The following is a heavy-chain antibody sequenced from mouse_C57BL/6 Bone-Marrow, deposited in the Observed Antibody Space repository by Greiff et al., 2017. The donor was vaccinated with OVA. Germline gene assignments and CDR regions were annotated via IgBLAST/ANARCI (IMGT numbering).Heavy chain of an antibody. CDR1: GFTFSSYA. CDR2: ISSGGDYI. D-gene: IGHD2-3*01. Sequence: EVQLVESGEGLVKPGGSLKLSCAASGFTFSSYAMSWVRQTPEKRLEWVAYISSGGDYIYYADTVQGRFTISRDNARNTLYLQMSSLKSEDTAMDYCTRGRLLRAMDYWGQGTSVTVSS. J-gene: IGHJ4*01. CDR3: TRGRLLRAMDY. V-gene: IGHV5-9-1*02.